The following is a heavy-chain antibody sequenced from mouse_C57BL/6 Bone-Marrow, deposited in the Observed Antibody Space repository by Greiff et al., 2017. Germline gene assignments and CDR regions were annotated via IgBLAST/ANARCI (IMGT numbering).Heavy chain of an antibody. CDR2: IYPGSGST. CDR3: SSEDYYCSSYIYAMDY. CDR1: GYTFTSYW. Sequence: QVQLQQPGAELVKPGASVKMSCKASGYTFTSYWITWVKQRPGQGLEWIGDIYPGSGSTNYNEKFKSKATLTVDTSASTAYMPLSILSSEDSAVYYCSSEDYYCSSYIYAMDYWGQGTSVTVSS. J-gene: IGHJ4*01. D-gene: IGHD1-1*01. V-gene: IGHV1-55*01.